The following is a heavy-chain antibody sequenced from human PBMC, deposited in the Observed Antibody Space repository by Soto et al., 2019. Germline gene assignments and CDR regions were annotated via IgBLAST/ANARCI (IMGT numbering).Heavy chain of an antibody. V-gene: IGHV1-69*01. CDR3: ASGASRWYPYFFDS. D-gene: IGHD6-13*01. Sequence: QAQVVQSGAEVRKPGSSVKLSCKASEGTFNSYAIAWVRQAPGQGLEWMGVIIPYYNTLNYAQKFQDRVTITADDYTNTVYMELSSLRSDDTAVYFCASGASRWYPYFFDSWAQGTLVTVSS. J-gene: IGHJ4*02. CDR1: EGTFNSYA. CDR2: IIPYYNTL.